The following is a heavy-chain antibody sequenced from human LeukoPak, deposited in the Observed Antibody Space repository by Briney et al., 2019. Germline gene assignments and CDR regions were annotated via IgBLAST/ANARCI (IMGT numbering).Heavy chain of an antibody. J-gene: IGHJ4*02. CDR1: GFAFSRLA. D-gene: IGHD6-19*01. CDR3: AKDARRTNGWYFFDY. Sequence: GWSLRLSCAASGFAFSRLAMGWVRQAPGKGLKWVSVISDSGSLTYYADSVKGRFTISRDNSKNTLFLQMNGLRAEDTAVYYCAKDARRTNGWYFFDYWGQGTLVTVSS. V-gene: IGHV3-23*01. CDR2: ISDSGSLT.